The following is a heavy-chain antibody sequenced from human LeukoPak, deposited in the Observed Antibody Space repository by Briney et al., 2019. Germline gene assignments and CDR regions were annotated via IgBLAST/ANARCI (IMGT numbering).Heavy chain of an antibody. CDR2: ISTYNGNT. CDR3: ARDVQVRGVIVWSSSDY. J-gene: IGHJ4*02. D-gene: IGHD3-10*01. V-gene: IGHV1-18*01. Sequence: GSVTVSCKASGYTFTSYGISWVRQAPGQGLEWMGWISTYNGNTNHAQKLQGRFTMTTDTSTSTAYLELRSLRSDDTAIYYCARDVQVRGVIVWSSSDYWGQGTLVTVSS. CDR1: GYTFTSYG.